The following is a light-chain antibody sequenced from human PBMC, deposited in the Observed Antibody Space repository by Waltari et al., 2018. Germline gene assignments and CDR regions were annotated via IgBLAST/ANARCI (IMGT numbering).Light chain of an antibody. CDR1: QSVLYSSNNKNF. V-gene: IGKV4-1*01. CDR2: WAS. J-gene: IGKJ1*01. Sequence: DIVMTQSPDSLAVSLGERATINCKSSQSVLYSSNNKNFLAWYQQKPRQPPRLLIYWASTRESGVPDRFSGSGSGTNFTLTINSLTAEDVAGYYCQQYYTILRTFGQGTKVEIK. CDR3: QQYYTILRT.